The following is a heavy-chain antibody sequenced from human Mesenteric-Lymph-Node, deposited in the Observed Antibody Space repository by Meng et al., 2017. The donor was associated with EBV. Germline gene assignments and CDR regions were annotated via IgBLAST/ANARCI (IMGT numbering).Heavy chain of an antibody. Sequence: HRQLQESGPGLVRPSETLSPPCTVAGGSSSSSSYYWGWIRQPPGKGLEWIGSIYSGGRTYYSPSLESRVTISVDTSKNQFSLKLNSVTAADTSVYFCASLLIVFGGVIVDYWGQGALVTVSS. CDR3: ASLLIVFGGVIVDY. CDR1: GGSSSSSSYY. V-gene: IGHV4-39*01. CDR2: IYSGGRT. D-gene: IGHD3-16*02. J-gene: IGHJ4*02.